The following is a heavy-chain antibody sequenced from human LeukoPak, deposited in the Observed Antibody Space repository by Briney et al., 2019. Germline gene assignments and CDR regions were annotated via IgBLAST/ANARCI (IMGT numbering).Heavy chain of an antibody. D-gene: IGHD2-15*01. CDR3: ARALSGASRMGNDC. CDR2: INPNVGST. V-gene: IGHV1-46*01. J-gene: IGHJ4*02. Sequence: ASVKVSFKASGYTFTSYYMHWVRQAPGQGLEWMGIINPNVGSTSYAQKFQGRVTMTRDTSTTTVYMELSSLRSEDTAVYYCARALSGASRMGNDCWGQGTLVTVSS. CDR1: GYTFTSYY.